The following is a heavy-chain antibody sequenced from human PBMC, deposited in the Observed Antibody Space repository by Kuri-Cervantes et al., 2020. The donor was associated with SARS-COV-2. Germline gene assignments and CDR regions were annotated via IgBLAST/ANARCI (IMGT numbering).Heavy chain of an antibody. CDR1: GYTFTGYY. V-gene: IGHV1-2*04. Sequence: ASVKVSCKASGYTFTGYYMHWVRQAPGQGLEWMGWINPNSGGTNYAQKFQGWVTMTRDTSISTAYMELSRLRSDDTAVYYCARGTNINCYGMDVWGQGTTVTVSS. J-gene: IGHJ6*02. CDR3: ARGTNINCYGMDV. D-gene: IGHD1/OR15-1a*01. CDR2: INPNSGGT.